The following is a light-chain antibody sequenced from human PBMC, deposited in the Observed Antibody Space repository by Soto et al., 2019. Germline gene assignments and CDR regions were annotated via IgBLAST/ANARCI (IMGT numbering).Light chain of an antibody. CDR1: QSVGSF. V-gene: IGKV3-11*01. Sequence: DIVLTQSPATLSLYPGERATLTCRASQSVGSFLGWYEQRSDHAPRLLIYDASNMATVIPAMLSGSASGTDFTLTISILESEDFGIYFCQQRSTWPLTFGPGTKVDF. J-gene: IGKJ3*01. CDR2: DAS. CDR3: QQRSTWPLT.